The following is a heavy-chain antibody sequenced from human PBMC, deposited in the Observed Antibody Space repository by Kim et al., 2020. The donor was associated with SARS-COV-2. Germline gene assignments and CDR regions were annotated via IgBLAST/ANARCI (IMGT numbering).Heavy chain of an antibody. Sequence: SETLSLTCTVSGGSISSGSYYWSWIRQPAGKGLEWIGRIYTSGSTNYNPSLKSRVTISVDTSKNQFSLKLSSVTAADTAVYYCAREGEVVNWFDPWGQGTLVTVSS. CDR1: GGSISSGSYY. D-gene: IGHD3-16*01. CDR2: IYTSGST. J-gene: IGHJ5*02. V-gene: IGHV4-61*02. CDR3: AREGEVVNWFDP.